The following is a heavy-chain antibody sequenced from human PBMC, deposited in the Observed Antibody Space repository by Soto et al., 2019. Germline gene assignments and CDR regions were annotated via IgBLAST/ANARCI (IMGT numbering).Heavy chain of an antibody. CDR3: ARVNDPHYYYYYGMDV. J-gene: IGHJ6*02. CDR2: ISWNSGSI. Sequence: GRSLRLSWAACGFTFDDYAMHWVRQSPGQGLEWVSGISWNSGSIGYADSVKGRFTISRDNAKNSLYLQMNSLRAEDTAVYYCARVNDPHYYYYYGMDVWGQGTTVTVSS. CDR1: GFTFDDYA. D-gene: IGHD1-1*01. V-gene: IGHV3-9*01.